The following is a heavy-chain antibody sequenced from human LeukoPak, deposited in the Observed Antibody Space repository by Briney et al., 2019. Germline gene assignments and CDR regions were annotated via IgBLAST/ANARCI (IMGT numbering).Heavy chain of an antibody. J-gene: IGHJ4*02. V-gene: IGHV3-23*01. CDR3: AKGVRFLDWWILDY. CDR1: GFTFSSYA. D-gene: IGHD3-9*01. Sequence: PGGSLRLSCAASGFTFSSYAMSWVRQAPGKGLEWVSAISGSDSTYYAASVKGRFTISRDNSKNTLYLQMNSLRAEDTAKYYCAKGVRFLDWWILDYWGQGSLVTVSS. CDR2: ISGSDST.